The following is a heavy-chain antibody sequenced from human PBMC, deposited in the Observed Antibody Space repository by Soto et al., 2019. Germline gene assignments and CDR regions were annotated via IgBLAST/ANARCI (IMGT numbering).Heavy chain of an antibody. CDR3: ARDRNAAGSDY. V-gene: IGHV3-30*03. Sequence: GGSLRLSCAASGFTFSSYGMHWVRQAPGKGLEWVAVISYDGSNKYYADSVKGRFTVSRDNAKNTVYLQMNSLRAEDTAVYYCARDRNAAGSDYWGQGTLVTVSS. CDR2: ISYDGSNK. CDR1: GFTFSSYG. J-gene: IGHJ4*02. D-gene: IGHD1-1*01.